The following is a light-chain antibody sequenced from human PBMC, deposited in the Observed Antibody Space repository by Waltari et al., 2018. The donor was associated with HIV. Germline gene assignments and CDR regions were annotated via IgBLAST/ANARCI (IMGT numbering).Light chain of an antibody. Sequence: QSSLPQPPSASGSLGQSVTISFTGSSCGIGAYDSVFWFPTHPPSAPKPLLYEGPRGPSRVSDRFSGSRSGSTAFLTVAGLQPDDEATYFCSSYGDSLRVLFGGGTNVTVL. CDR1: SCGIGAYDS. CDR2: EGP. V-gene: IGLV2-8*01. J-gene: IGLJ3*02. CDR3: SSYGDSLRVL.